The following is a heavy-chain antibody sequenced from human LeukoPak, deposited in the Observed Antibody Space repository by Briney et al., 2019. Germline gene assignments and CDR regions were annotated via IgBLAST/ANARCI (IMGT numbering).Heavy chain of an antibody. CDR1: GFTFSSYW. CDR2: INSDGSST. V-gene: IGHV3-74*01. D-gene: IGHD3-10*01. J-gene: IGHJ3*02. Sequence: GGSLRLSCAASGFTFSSYWMHWVRQAPGKGLVWVSRINSDGSSTSYADSVKGRFTISRDNAKNTLHLQMNSLRAEDTAVYYCARANYYGSGRAAFDIWGQGTMVTVSS. CDR3: ARANYYGSGRAAFDI.